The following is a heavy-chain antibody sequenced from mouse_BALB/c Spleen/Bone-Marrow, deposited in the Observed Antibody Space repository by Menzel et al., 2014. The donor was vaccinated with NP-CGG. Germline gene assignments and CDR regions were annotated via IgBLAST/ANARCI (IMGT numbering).Heavy chain of an antibody. CDR1: GFTFTDYY. D-gene: IGHD1-1*01. CDR2: IRNKANGYTT. V-gene: IGHV7-3*02. J-gene: IGHJ1*01. Sequence: EVQVVESGGGLVQPGGSLRLSCATSGFTFTDYYMSWVRQPPGKALEWLGFIRNKANGYTTDYSVSVKGRFTISRDNSQSILHLQMNTLRAEDSATYYCARDENYDIYWYFDVWGAGTTVTVSS. CDR3: ARDENYDIYWYFDV.